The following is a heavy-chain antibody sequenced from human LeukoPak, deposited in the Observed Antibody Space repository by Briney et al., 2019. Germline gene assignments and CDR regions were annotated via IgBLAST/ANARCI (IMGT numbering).Heavy chain of an antibody. Sequence: SETPSLTCTVSGGSFSSGSYYGSWIRQPPGKGLEWIGYIYYSGSTNYNPSLKSRVTISVDTSKNQFSLKLSSVTAADTAVYYCARVLGSLESYFDYWGQGTLVTASS. V-gene: IGHV4-61*01. J-gene: IGHJ4*02. CDR2: IYYSGST. D-gene: IGHD3-10*01. CDR3: ARVLGSLESYFDY. CDR1: GGSFSSGSYY.